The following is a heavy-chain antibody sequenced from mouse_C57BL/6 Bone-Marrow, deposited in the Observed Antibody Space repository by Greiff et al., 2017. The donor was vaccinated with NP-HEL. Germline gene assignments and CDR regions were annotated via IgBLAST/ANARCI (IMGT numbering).Heavy chain of an antibody. Sequence: QSCKASGYTFTSYWMDWVKQRPGQGLEWIGNIYPSDSETHYNQKFKDKATLTVDKSSSTAYMQLSSLTSEDSAVYYCARSAYGSSPDYWGQGTTLTVSS. CDR2: IYPSDSET. J-gene: IGHJ2*01. CDR3: ARSAYGSSPDY. CDR1: GYTFTSYW. V-gene: IGHV1-61*01. D-gene: IGHD1-1*01.